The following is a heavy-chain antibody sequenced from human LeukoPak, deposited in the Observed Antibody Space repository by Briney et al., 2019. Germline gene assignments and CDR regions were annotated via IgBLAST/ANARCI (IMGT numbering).Heavy chain of an antibody. Sequence: SQTLSLTCTVSGGSISSGSYYWSWIRQPPGKGLEWIGRIYTSGSTNYNPSLKSRVTISVDTSKNQFSLKLSSVTAADTAVYYCARDAYSGSYWADYWGQGTLVTVSS. V-gene: IGHV4-61*02. CDR3: ARDAYSGSYWADY. D-gene: IGHD1-26*01. J-gene: IGHJ4*02. CDR1: GGSISSGSYY. CDR2: IYTSGST.